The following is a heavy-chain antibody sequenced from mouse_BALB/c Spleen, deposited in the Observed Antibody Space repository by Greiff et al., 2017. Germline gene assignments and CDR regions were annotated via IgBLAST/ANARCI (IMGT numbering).Heavy chain of an antibody. V-gene: IGHV14-1*02. Sequence: EVKLMESGAELVRPGALVKLSCKASGFNIKDYYMHWVKQRPEQGLEWIGWIDPENGNTIYDPKFQGKASITADTSSNTAYLQLSSLTSEDTAVYYCARSGDGYHGAMDYWGQGTSVTVSS. D-gene: IGHD2-3*01. J-gene: IGHJ4*01. CDR3: ARSGDGYHGAMDY. CDR2: IDPENGNT. CDR1: GFNIKDYY.